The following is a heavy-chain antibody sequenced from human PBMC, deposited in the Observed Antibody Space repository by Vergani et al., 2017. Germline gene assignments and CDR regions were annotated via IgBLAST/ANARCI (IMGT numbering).Heavy chain of an antibody. J-gene: IGHJ4*01. CDR3: AGSRPYCTSGSCPAI. CDR1: GESIRSGSHY. Sequence: QVKLQESGPGLLKPSQTLSLTCTVSGESIRSGSHYWSWIRQPAGKGPEWIGHIHTGGSTDLNPSFKSRVSISVDTSKSQFSLKLNSVTVADTAVSYCAGSRPYCTSGSCPAIWGQGTLVTVSS. CDR2: IHTGGST. D-gene: IGHD2-15*01. V-gene: IGHV4-61*02.